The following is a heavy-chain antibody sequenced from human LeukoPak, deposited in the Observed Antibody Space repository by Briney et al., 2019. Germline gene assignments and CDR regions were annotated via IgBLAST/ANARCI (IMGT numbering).Heavy chain of an antibody. CDR1: GFTFSSYA. V-gene: IGHV3-23*01. Sequence: PGGSLRLSCAASGFTFSSYAMSWVRQAPGKGLEWVSAISGSGGSTYYADSVKGRFTISRDNSKNTLYLQMNSLRAEDTAVYYWARKITEYSSSAQERSTRVDPRGQGTLVTVSS. D-gene: IGHD6-6*01. CDR3: ARKITEYSSSAQERSTRVDP. J-gene: IGHJ5*02. CDR2: ISGSGGST.